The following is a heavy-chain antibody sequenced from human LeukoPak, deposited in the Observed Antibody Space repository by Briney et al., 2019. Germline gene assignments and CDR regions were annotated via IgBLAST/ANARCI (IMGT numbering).Heavy chain of an antibody. V-gene: IGHV1-69*06. CDR2: IIPIFGTA. D-gene: IGHD6-19*01. CDR3: AREEGGWYGVDY. Sequence: GASVKVSCKASGGTFSSYAISWVRQAPGQGLEWMGGIIPIFGTANYAQKFQGRVTITADKSTSTAYMELSSPRSEDTAVYYCAREEGGWYGVDYWGQGTLVTVSS. CDR1: GGTFSSYA. J-gene: IGHJ4*02.